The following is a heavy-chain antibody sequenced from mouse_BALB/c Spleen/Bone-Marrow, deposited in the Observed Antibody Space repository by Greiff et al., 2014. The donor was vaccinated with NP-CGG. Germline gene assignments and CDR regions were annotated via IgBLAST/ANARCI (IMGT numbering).Heavy chain of an antibody. J-gene: IGHJ2*01. CDR2: ISTYYGDA. CDR1: GYTFTDYA. CDR3: ARVSYDYFDY. D-gene: IGHD1-1*01. V-gene: IGHV1S137*01. Sequence: QVQLKESGAELVRPGASVKIPCKGSGYTFTDYALHWVKQSHAKSLEWIGIISTYYGDASYNQKFKGKATMTVDKSSSTAYMELARLTSEDSAIYYCARVSYDYFDYWGQGTTLTVSS.